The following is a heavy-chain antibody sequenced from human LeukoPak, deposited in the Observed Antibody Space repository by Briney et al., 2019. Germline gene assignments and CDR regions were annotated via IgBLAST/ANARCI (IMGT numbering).Heavy chain of an antibody. CDR2: IDQDGSEK. D-gene: IGHD6-13*01. Sequence: GGSLRLXCAASGFTFSSNWMSWVRQGPGEELEWVANIDQDGSEKNYVDSVKGRFIISRDNAKNSVYLQMNGLRVEDTAVYYCTRDRGYSTFDYWGQGTLVTVSS. CDR3: TRDRGYSTFDY. CDR1: GFTFSSNW. J-gene: IGHJ4*02. V-gene: IGHV3-7*01.